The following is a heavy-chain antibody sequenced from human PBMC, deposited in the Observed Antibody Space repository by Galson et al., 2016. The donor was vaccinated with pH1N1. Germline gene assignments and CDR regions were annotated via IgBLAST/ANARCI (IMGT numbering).Heavy chain of an antibody. CDR1: GFSLSTSGMC. D-gene: IGHD4-17*01. CDR2: IDWDANK. V-gene: IGHV2-70*01. CDR3: ARIRYGDYSHYFDY. Sequence: PALVKPTQTLTLTCTFSGFSLSTSGMCVSWIRQPPGKALEWLALIDWDANKYYRTSLKTRLTISKDTSKNHVVLTMTNMDPVDTATYYCARIRYGDYSHYFDYWGQGTLVTVSS. J-gene: IGHJ4*02.